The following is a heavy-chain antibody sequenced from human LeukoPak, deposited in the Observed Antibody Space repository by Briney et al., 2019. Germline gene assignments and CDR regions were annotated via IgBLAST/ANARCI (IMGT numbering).Heavy chain of an antibody. Sequence: PSETLSLTCTVSGGSISSSSYYWGWIRQPPGKGLEWIGSIYYSGSTYYNPSLKSRVTISVDTSKNQFSLQLNSVTPEDTAVYYCAREGDSSGCFDYWGQGTLVTVSS. CDR3: AREGDSSGCFDY. V-gene: IGHV4-39*02. CDR1: GGSISSSSYY. J-gene: IGHJ4*02. CDR2: IYYSGST. D-gene: IGHD6-19*01.